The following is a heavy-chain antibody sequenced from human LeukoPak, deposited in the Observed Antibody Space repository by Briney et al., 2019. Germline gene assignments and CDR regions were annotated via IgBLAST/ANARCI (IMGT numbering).Heavy chain of an antibody. V-gene: IGHV1-18*01. D-gene: IGHD2-2*01. CDR3: ARSGPAAIPVDAFDI. J-gene: IGHJ3*02. CDR1: GYTFTSYG. Sequence: ASVKVSCKASGYTFTSYGISWVRQAPGQGLEWMGWISAYNGNTSYAQKLQGRVTMTTDTSTSTAYMELRSLRSDDTAVYYCARSGPAAIPVDAFDIWGQGTMVTVSS. CDR2: ISAYNGNT.